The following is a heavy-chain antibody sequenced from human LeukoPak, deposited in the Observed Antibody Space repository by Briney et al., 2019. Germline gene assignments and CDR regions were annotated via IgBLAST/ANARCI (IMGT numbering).Heavy chain of an antibody. D-gene: IGHD2-2*01. CDR2: ISSSSSYI. CDR1: GFTFSSYS. CDR3: ARSLNDIVVVPAAEVGAFDI. J-gene: IGHJ3*02. V-gene: IGHV3-21*01. Sequence: GGSLRLSCAASGFTFSSYSMNWVRQAPGKGLEWVSSISSSSSYIYYADSVKGRFTISRDNAKNSLYLQMNSLRAEDTAVYYCARSLNDIVVVPAAEVGAFDIWGQGTMVTVSS.